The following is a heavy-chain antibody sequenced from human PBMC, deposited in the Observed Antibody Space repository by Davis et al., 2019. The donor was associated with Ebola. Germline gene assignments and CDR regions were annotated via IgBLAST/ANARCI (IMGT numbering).Heavy chain of an antibody. Sequence: SETLSLTCAVSGGSISSGGYSWSWIRQPPGKGLEWIGYIYHSGSTNYNPSLKSRVTISVDTSKNQFSLKLSSVTAADTAVYYCARGARNPFDYWGQGTLVTASS. CDR2: IYHSGST. J-gene: IGHJ4*02. CDR3: ARGARNPFDY. D-gene: IGHD6-6*01. V-gene: IGHV4-30-2*01. CDR1: GGSISSGGYS.